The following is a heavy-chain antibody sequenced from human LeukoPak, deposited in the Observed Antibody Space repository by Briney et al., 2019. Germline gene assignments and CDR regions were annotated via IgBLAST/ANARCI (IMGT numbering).Heavy chain of an antibody. D-gene: IGHD2-2*01. CDR2: INHSGST. Sequence: PSETLSLTCAVYGGSFSGYYWSWIRQPPGKGLEWMGEINHSGSTNYNPSLKSRVTISVDTSKNQFSLKLSSVTAADTAVYYCARGGYCSSTSCQIDYWGQGTLVTVSS. J-gene: IGHJ4*02. CDR1: GGSFSGYY. CDR3: ARGGYCSSTSCQIDY. V-gene: IGHV4-34*01.